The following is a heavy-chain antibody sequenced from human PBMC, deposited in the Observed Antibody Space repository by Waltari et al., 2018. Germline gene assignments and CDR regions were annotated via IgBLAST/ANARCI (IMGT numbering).Heavy chain of an antibody. CDR2: IVVGSGNT. CDR3: AAVGVLLHAFDI. Sequence: QMQLVQSGPEVKKPGTSVKVSCKASGFTFTSSAVQWVRQARGQRLEWIGWIVVGSGNTNYAQKFQERVTITRDMSTSTAYMELSSLRSEDMAVYYCAAVGVLLHAFDIWGQGTMVTVSS. V-gene: IGHV1-58*01. D-gene: IGHD3-10*01. J-gene: IGHJ3*02. CDR1: GFTFTSSA.